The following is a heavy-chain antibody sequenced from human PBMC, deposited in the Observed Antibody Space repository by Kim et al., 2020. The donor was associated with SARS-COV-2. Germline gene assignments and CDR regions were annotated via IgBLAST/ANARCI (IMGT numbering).Heavy chain of an antibody. D-gene: IGHD6-13*01. J-gene: IGHJ5*02. V-gene: IGHV1-58*01. Sequence: AQKFQERVTITRDMSTSTAYMELSSLRSEDTAVYYCAADTIAAAGTWFDPWGQGTLVTVSS. CDR3: AADTIAAAGTWFDP.